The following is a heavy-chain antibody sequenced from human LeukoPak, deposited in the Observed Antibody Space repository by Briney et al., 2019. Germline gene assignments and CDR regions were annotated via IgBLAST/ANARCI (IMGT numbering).Heavy chain of an antibody. J-gene: IGHJ4*02. D-gene: IGHD4-17*01. Sequence: SETLSLTCSVSRDSASTSTYFWGWVSQPPGNGLEWIGMVAYSGSVSYNPSLESRLTMSVDESKNQFSLKLTSRTAADTAVYYCSRSHGAYWGQGTLVTVSS. CDR1: RDSASTSTYF. CDR2: VAYSGSV. V-gene: IGHV4-39*01. CDR3: SRSHGAY.